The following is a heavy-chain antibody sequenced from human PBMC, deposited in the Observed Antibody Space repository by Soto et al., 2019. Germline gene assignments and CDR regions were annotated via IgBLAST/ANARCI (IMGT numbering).Heavy chain of an antibody. D-gene: IGHD2-15*01. Sequence: PGGSLRLSCAASGFTVSSNYMSWVRQAPGKGLEWVSVIYSGGSTYYADSVKGRFTISRDNSKNTLYLQMNSLRAEDTAVYYCARDCSGGSCYYYGKDVWGQGTTVTVSS. CDR2: IYSGGST. V-gene: IGHV3-53*01. CDR1: GFTVSSNY. J-gene: IGHJ6*02. CDR3: ARDCSGGSCYYYGKDV.